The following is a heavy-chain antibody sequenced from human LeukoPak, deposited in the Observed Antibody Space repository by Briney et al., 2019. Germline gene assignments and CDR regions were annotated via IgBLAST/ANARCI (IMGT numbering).Heavy chain of an antibody. CDR1: GGTFSSYA. CDR2: IIPILGIA. J-gene: IGHJ3*02. CDR3: ARDPEESIAAAGRDDAFDI. D-gene: IGHD6-13*01. Sequence: ASVKVSCKASGGTFSSYAISWVRQAPGQGLEWMGRIIPILGIANYAQKFQGRITITADKSTSTAYMELSSLRSEDTAVYYCARDPEESIAAAGRDDAFDIWGQGTMVTVSS. V-gene: IGHV1-69*04.